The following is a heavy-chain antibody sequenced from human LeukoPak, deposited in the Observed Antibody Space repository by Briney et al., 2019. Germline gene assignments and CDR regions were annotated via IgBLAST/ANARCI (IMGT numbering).Heavy chain of an antibody. CDR1: GYTFTNYG. D-gene: IGHD3-10*01. Sequence: ASVKVSWKASGYTFTNYGISWVRQAPGQGLEWMGWISAYNFNTNYAQKLQGRATMTTDTSTSTAYMDLRSLRSDDTAVDYCARVWLGDLVDFDDWGQGTLVTVSS. CDR3: ARVWLGDLVDFDD. J-gene: IGHJ4*02. CDR2: ISAYNFNT. V-gene: IGHV1-18*04.